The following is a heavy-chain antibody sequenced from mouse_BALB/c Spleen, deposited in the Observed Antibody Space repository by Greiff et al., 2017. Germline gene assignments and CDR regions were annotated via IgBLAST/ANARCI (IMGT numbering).Heavy chain of an antibody. CDR2: IYPGNSDT. Sequence: EVQLQQSGTVLARPGASVKMSCKASGYSFTSYWMHWVKQRPGQGLEWIGAIYPGNSDTSYNQKFKGKAKLTAVTSASTAYMELSSLTNEDSAVYYCTRWDWDGYYAMDYWGQGTSVTVSS. CDR1: GYSFTSYW. D-gene: IGHD4-1*01. V-gene: IGHV1-5*01. J-gene: IGHJ4*01. CDR3: TRWDWDGYYAMDY.